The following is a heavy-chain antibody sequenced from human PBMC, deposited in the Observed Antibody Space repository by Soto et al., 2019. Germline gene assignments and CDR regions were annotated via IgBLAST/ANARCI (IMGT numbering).Heavy chain of an antibody. CDR3: FREVVSSGYDHLAFDI. CDR1: GCSISSGGYY. D-gene: IGHD3-22*01. V-gene: IGHV4-31*03. J-gene: IGHJ3*02. Sequence: TVYGCSISSGGYYWRWIRQHPGKGLEWIGYIYYSGSTYYNPSLKSRVTISVDTSKNQFSLKLSSVTAADTAVYYCFREVVSSGYDHLAFDI. CDR2: IYYSGST.